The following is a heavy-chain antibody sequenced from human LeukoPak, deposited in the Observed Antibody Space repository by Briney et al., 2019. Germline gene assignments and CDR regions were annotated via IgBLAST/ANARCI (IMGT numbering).Heavy chain of an antibody. D-gene: IGHD2-8*01. Sequence: ASVKVSCKASGYTFTSYGISWVRQAPGQGLEWMGWISAYNGNTNCPQKLQGRVTMTTDTSTSTAYMELRSLRSDDTAVYYCAMRTCTNGVCFEYWGQGTLVTVSS. CDR2: ISAYNGNT. CDR1: GYTFTSYG. CDR3: AMRTCTNGVCFEY. J-gene: IGHJ4*02. V-gene: IGHV1-18*01.